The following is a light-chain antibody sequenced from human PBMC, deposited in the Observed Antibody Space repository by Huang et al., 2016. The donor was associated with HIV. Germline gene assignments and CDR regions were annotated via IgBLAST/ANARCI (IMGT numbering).Light chain of an antibody. J-gene: IGKJ1*01. Sequence: DIQMTQSPSSPSASVGDRVTVTCRASQSICNYLNWYQQKPGKAPKLLIYGASSLQSGLPSRSSGSGAGTVFILSITSLQPEDFATYYCQQSYNSWTFGQGTKVDIK. CDR1: QSICNY. CDR3: QQSYNSWT. V-gene: IGKV1-39*01. CDR2: GAS.